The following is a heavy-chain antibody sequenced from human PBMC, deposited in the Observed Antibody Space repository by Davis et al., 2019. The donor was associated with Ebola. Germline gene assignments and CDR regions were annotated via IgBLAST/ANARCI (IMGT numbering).Heavy chain of an antibody. CDR3: ARAIAVYGPGSSPYDYYYMDV. D-gene: IGHD3-10*01. CDR2: IKQDGSEK. V-gene: IGHV3-7*03. Sequence: GGSLRLSCEASGFTFSYHWMNWVRQAPGKGLEWVADIKQDGSEKYYVDSVKGRFTISRDNAKNSLYLQMDSLSADDTAVYYCARAIAVYGPGSSPYDYYYMDVWGNGTTVTVSS. J-gene: IGHJ6*03. CDR1: GFTFSYHW.